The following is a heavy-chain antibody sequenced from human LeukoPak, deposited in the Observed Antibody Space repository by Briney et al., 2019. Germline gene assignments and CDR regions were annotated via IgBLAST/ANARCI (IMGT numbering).Heavy chain of an antibody. V-gene: IGHV1-8*03. Sequence: ASVKVSCKASGYTFTSYDINWVRQATGQGPERMGWMNPNSDNTGYAQNFQGRVTITWNTSISTAFMELSSLSSEDTAVYYCARGPSGSWSSRVRYMDVWGKGTTVTVSS. J-gene: IGHJ6*03. CDR1: GYTFTSYD. CDR2: MNPNSDNT. D-gene: IGHD6-13*01. CDR3: ARGPSGSWSSRVRYMDV.